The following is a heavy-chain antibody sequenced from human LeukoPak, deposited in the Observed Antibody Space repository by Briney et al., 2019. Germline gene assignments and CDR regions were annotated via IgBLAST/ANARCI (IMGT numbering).Heavy chain of an antibody. D-gene: IGHD6-13*01. Sequence: SETLSLTCAVYGGSFNGYYWSWIRQPPGKGLEWIGEINHSGSTNYNPSLKSRVTISVDTSKNQFSLKLSSVTAADTAVYYCARGSSWYIDYWGQGTLVTVSS. J-gene: IGHJ4*02. CDR2: INHSGST. CDR1: GGSFNGYY. V-gene: IGHV4-34*01. CDR3: ARGSSWYIDY.